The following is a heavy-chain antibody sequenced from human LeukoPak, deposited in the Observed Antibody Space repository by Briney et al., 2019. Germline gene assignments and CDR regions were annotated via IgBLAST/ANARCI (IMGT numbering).Heavy chain of an antibody. Sequence: PGGSLRLSCAASGFTFSSYSMNWVRQAPGKGLEWVSSISSSSSSYIYYADSVKGRFTISRDNAKNSLYLQMNSLRAEDTAVYYCARGRYYGSGSYYVSYWGQGTLVTVSS. V-gene: IGHV3-21*01. CDR1: GFTFSSYS. D-gene: IGHD3-10*01. J-gene: IGHJ4*02. CDR3: ARGRYYGSGSYYVSY. CDR2: ISSSSSSYI.